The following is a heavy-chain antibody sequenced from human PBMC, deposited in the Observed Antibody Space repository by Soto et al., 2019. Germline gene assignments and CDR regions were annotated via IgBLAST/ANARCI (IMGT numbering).Heavy chain of an antibody. CDR3: AKARGPTWYEDY. D-gene: IGHD6-13*01. CDR2: ISGSGNTT. CDR1: GFTFSSYA. J-gene: IGHJ4*02. Sequence: EVQLLESGGGLVQPGGSLRLSCAASGFTFSSYAMTWVRQAPGKGLEWVSSISGSGNTTYYADSVKGRFTISRDSSKNTLYLQMNSLRPEDTIVYYAAKARGPTWYEDYSGPGTLVTVSS. V-gene: IGHV3-23*01.